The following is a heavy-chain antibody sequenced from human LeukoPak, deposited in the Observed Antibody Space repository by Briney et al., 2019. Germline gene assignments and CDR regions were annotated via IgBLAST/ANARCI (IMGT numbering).Heavy chain of an antibody. D-gene: IGHD3-3*01. CDR2: IYHRGSN. V-gene: IGHV4-38-2*02. CDR1: GYSISNGYY. Sequence: SETLSLTCTVSGYSISNGYYWCWLRQPPGKRLEWVGSIYHRGSNYYNPSLRSRVTISLDKSKKKFSLKLTSVTAADTAVYFCARGAEYYAIWRGYAGYSDYWGQGISVTVSS. J-gene: IGHJ4*02. CDR3: ARGAEYYAIWRGYAGYSDY.